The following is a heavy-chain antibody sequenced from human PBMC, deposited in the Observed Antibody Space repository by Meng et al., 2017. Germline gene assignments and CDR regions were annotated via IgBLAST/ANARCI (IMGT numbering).Heavy chain of an antibody. V-gene: IGHV4-34*01. J-gene: IGHJ4*02. Sequence: GSLRLSCAVYGGSFSGYYWSWIRQPPGKGLEWIGEINHSGSTNYNPSLKSRVTISVDTSKNQFSLKLISVTAADTAVYYCARGRYGHFDYWGQGTLVTVSS. CDR3: ARGRYGHFDY. CDR1: GGSFSGYY. CDR2: INHSGST. D-gene: IGHD3-16*01.